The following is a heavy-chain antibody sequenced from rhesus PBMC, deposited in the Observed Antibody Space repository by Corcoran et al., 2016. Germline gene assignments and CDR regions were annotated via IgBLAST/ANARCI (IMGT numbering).Heavy chain of an antibody. CDR1: GGSISGGYY. CDR3: ARRSGSGYPFDY. J-gene: IGHJ4*01. CDR2: IYGNSPLT. Sequence: QVQLQESGPGLVKPSETLSLTCAVSGGSISGGYYWGWIRQHPGTGLEWIGNIYGNSPLTYHPPALKSRVTISKDTSKNQFSLKLSSVTAADTAVYYCARRSGSGYPFDYWGQGVLVTVSS. V-gene: IGHV4S7*01. D-gene: IGHD2-21*01.